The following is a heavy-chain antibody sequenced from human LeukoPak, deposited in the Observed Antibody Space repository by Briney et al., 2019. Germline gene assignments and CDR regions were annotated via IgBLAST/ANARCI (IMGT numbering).Heavy chain of an antibody. CDR3: ARGFGSSWSDSMDV. CDR2: IYTSGST. Sequence: SQTLSLTCTVSGGSISSGSYYWSWIRQPAGKGLEWIGRIYTSGSTNYNPSLKSRVTISVDTSKNQFSLKLSSVTAADTAVYYRARGFGSSWSDSMDVWGKGTTVTVSS. D-gene: IGHD6-13*01. CDR1: GGSISSGSYY. V-gene: IGHV4-61*02. J-gene: IGHJ6*03.